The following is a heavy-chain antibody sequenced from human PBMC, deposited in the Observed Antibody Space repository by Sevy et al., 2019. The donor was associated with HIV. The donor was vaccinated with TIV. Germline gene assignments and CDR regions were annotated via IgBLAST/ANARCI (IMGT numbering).Heavy chain of an antibody. J-gene: IGHJ4*02. V-gene: IGHV3-21*01. Sequence: GGSLRLSCAASGFTFSSYSMNWVRQAPGKGLEWVSSISSSSSYIYYADSVKGRFTISRDNAKNSLYLQMNSLRAEDTAVYYCASVFHCSGGSCYDDYWGQGTLVTVSS. CDR2: ISSSSSYI. CDR3: ASVFHCSGGSCYDDY. D-gene: IGHD2-15*01. CDR1: GFTFSSYS.